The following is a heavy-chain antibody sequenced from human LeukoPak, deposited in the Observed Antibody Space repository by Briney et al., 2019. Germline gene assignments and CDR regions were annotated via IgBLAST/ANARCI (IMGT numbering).Heavy chain of an antibody. V-gene: IGHV4-59*08. Sequence: SETLSLTCTVSGGSVRSYYWSWIRQPPGKGPEWIGFIYYSGITSSNPSLKSRVTMSVDTSKNQFSLRLSSVSAADTAVYFCARGHHGLEVWGQGTAVTVSS. CDR1: GGSVRSYY. CDR3: ARGHHGLEV. CDR2: IYYSGIT. J-gene: IGHJ6*02.